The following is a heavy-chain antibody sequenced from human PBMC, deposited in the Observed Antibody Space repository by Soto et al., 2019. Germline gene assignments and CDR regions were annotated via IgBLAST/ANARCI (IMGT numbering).Heavy chain of an antibody. D-gene: IGHD1-7*01. CDR3: AHVLPTTMYYFDS. CDR2: IYWDDDK. V-gene: IGHV2-5*02. CDR1: GYSIGLHGVG. J-gene: IGHJ4*02. Sequence: QITLRESGPTVVKPTQTLTLTCTVSGYSIGLHGVGVGWIRQPPGKALEWLAVIYWDDDKRYSSSLRSRLSITKDTLKNQVVLTMTNMDPEDTGTYFCAHVLPTTMYYFDSWGQGTLVTVSS.